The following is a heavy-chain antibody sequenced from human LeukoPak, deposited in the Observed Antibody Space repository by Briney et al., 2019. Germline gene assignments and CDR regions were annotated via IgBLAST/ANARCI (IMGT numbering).Heavy chain of an antibody. CDR1: GFTFSDYY. J-gene: IGHJ4*02. CDR3: ARRDGYNYYFAY. D-gene: IGHD5-24*01. CDR2: IYSGGNT. V-gene: IGHV3-53*01. Sequence: PGGSLRLSCAASGFTFSDYYMSWIRQAPGKGLEWVSVIYSGGNTYYADSVKGRFTISRDNSKNTLYLQMNSLRAEDTAVYYCARRDGYNYYFAYWGQGTLVTVSS.